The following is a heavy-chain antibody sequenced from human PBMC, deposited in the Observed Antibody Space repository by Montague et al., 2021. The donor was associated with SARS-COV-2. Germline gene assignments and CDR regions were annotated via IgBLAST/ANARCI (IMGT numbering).Heavy chain of an antibody. Sequence: SETLSLTCHVYGASFSGYYWGWVRQSPGKGLEWIGEINHSGSTNYNPSLKSRVTISVDTSKNQFSLKLSSVTAADTAVYYCARGSTVTHYWGQGTLVTVSS. CDR3: ARGSTVTHY. J-gene: IGHJ4*02. CDR1: GASFSGYY. D-gene: IGHD4-17*01. V-gene: IGHV4-34*01. CDR2: INHSGST.